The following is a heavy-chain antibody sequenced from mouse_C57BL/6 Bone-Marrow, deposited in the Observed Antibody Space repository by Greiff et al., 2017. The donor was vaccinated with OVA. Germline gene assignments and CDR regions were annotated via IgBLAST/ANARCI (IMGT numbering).Heavy chain of an antibody. CDR1: GFSLTSYG. CDR2: IWSGGST. J-gene: IGHJ3*01. V-gene: IGHV2-4*01. D-gene: IGHD4-1*02. CDR3: AINWDWFAH. Sequence: VQLQQSGPGLVQPSQSLSITCTVSGFSLTSYGVHWVRQPPGKGLEWLGVIWSGGSTDYTAAFISRLSISKDNSKSQVFFKMNSLQADDTAIYYWAINWDWFAHWGQGTLVTVSA.